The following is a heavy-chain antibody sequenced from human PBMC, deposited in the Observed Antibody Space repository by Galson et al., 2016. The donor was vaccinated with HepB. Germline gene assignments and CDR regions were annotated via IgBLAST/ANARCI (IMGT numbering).Heavy chain of an antibody. CDR3: AKYSGSPGDYGMDV. Sequence: SVKVSCKASGSSFSNYPVSWVRQAPGQGLVWLGGIIPFFGTTGYAQKSQGRVTITADESTTTVYMELSSLRSEDTAIYYCAKYSGSPGDYGMDVRGQGTTVTVSS. CDR1: GSSFSNYP. V-gene: IGHV1-69*13. D-gene: IGHD1-26*01. CDR2: IIPFFGTT. J-gene: IGHJ6*02.